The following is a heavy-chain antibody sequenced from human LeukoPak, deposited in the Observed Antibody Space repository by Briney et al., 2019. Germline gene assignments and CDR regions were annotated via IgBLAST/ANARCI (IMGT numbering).Heavy chain of an antibody. Sequence: PSETLSLTCTVSGYSISSGYYWGWIRQPPGKGLEWIGNIYHNGGTNYNPSLKSRLTISVDTSKNQFSLRLRSVTTADTAVYYCARENRGGYNHRGGGYWGQGTQVTVSS. CDR3: ARENRGGYNHRGGGY. CDR1: GYSISSGYY. CDR2: IYHNGGT. D-gene: IGHD5-24*01. V-gene: IGHV4-38-2*02. J-gene: IGHJ4*02.